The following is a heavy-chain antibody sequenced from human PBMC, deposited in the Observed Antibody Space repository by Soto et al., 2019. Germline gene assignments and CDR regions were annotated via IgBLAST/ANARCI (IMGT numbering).Heavy chain of an antibody. V-gene: IGHV4-59*01. J-gene: IGHJ4*02. CDR3: ATRDSSRFY. D-gene: IGHD6-13*01. CDR2: VYYSGST. CDR1: GGSIRSYY. Sequence: PSETLSLTCIVSGGSIRSYYWSWIRQPPGKGLEWIGFVYYSGSTNYNPSLKSRVAISVDTSKNQFSLKLSSVTAADTAVYYCATRDSSRFYWGQGTLVTVSS.